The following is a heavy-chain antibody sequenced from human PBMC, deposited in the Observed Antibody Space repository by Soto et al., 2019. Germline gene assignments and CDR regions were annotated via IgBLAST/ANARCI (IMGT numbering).Heavy chain of an antibody. V-gene: IGHV4-59*01. CDR3: AGLQINYYYMDV. D-gene: IGHD1-1*01. CDR1: GGSISSYY. J-gene: IGHJ6*03. CDR2: IYYSGSS. Sequence: PLETLSLTCTVSGGSISSYYWNWIRQPPGKGLEWIGDIYYSGSSNYNPSLKSRVTISVDTSKNQFSLKLSSVTAADTAVYYCAGLQINYYYMDVWGKGTTVTVSS.